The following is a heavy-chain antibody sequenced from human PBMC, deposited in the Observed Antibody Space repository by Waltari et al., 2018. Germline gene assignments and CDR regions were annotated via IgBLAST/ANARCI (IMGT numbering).Heavy chain of an antibody. D-gene: IGHD3-10*01. CDR3: ARGMVQGVIFDY. Sequence: QLQLQESGPGLVKPSETLSLTCTVSGGSISSSSYYWGWIRQPPGKGLEWIGSIYYSGSTYYNPSLKSRVTISVDTSKNQFSLKLSSVTAADTAVYYCARGMVQGVIFDYWGQGTLVTVSS. V-gene: IGHV4-39*07. J-gene: IGHJ4*02. CDR1: GGSISSSSYY. CDR2: IYYSGST.